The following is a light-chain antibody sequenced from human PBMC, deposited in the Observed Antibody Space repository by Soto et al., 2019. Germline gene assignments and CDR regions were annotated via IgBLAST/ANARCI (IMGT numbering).Light chain of an antibody. CDR3: GQFVSSPPRT. V-gene: IGKV1-39*01. CDR2: VTS. J-gene: IGKJ1*01. CDR1: QSISSY. Sequence: DIQMTQSPSSLSASVGDRVTITCRASQSISSYLNWYQQKPGKAPKLLIYVTSSLQSGVPSRFSGSGSGTDFILTISRLEPEDFALYYCGQFVSSPPRTFGQGTKVDIK.